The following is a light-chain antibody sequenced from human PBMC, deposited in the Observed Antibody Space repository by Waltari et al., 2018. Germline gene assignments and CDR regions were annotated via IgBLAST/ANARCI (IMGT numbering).Light chain of an antibody. V-gene: IGKV3-20*01. Sequence: EIVLTQSPGPLSLSPGERATLSCRASQSVSSSYLAGYQQKPGQAPRLLIYGASSRATGIPDRFSGSGSGTDFTLTISRLEPEDFAVYYCQQYGSSPGTFGQGTKVEIK. CDR2: GAS. CDR1: QSVSSSY. CDR3: QQYGSSPGT. J-gene: IGKJ1*01.